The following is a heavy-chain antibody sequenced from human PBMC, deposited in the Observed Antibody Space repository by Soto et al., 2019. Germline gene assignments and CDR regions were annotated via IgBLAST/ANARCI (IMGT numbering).Heavy chain of an antibody. D-gene: IGHD3-10*01. CDR2: IWYDGSNK. V-gene: IGHV3-33*01. CDR3: ARAAGGLGECPFDS. CDR1: GFTFSSYG. Sequence: QVQLVESGGGVVQPGRSLRLSCAASGFTFSSYGMHWVRQAPGKGLEWVAVIWYDGSNKYYADSVKGRFTISRDNSKNTLYLQMNSLRAEDTAVDYCARAAGGLGECPFDSWGQGTLVTVSS. J-gene: IGHJ4*02.